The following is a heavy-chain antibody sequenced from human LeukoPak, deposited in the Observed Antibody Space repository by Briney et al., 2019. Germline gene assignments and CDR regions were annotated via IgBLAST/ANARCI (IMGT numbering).Heavy chain of an antibody. CDR2: ISYDGSNK. D-gene: IGHD5-18*01. CDR3: ARDSYGLDY. J-gene: IGHJ4*02. CDR1: GFTFSSYA. V-gene: IGHV3-30-3*01. Sequence: GGPLRLSCAASGFTFSSYAMHWVRQAPGKGLEWVAVISYDGSNKYYADSVKGRFTISRDNSKNTLYLQMNSLRAEDTAVYYCARDSYGLDYWGQGTLVTVSS.